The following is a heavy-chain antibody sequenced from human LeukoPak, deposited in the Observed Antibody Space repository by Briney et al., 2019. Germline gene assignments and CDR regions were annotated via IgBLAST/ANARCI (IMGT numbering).Heavy chain of an antibody. V-gene: IGHV3-23*01. D-gene: IGHD3-3*01. J-gene: IGHJ4*02. Sequence: GGSLRLSCAASGFTFSNYAMSWVRQTPGKGLEWVSDINGSGGSTYYADSVKGRFTISRDNSKNTLYLLMNSLRAEDTAVYYCAKSLLRPGYWGQGTLVTVSS. CDR3: AKSLLRPGY. CDR2: INGSGGST. CDR1: GFTFSNYA.